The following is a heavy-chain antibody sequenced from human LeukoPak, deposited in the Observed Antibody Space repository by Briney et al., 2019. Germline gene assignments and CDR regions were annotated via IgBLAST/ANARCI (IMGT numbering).Heavy chain of an antibody. J-gene: IGHJ6*03. CDR1: GGSISSYY. D-gene: IGHD2-15*01. V-gene: IGHV4-59*01. Sequence: PSETLSLTCTVSGGSISSYYWSWIRQPPGKGLECIGYIYYSGRTNYNPSVKSRVTISVDTSKNQFSLKLSSVTAADTAVYYCASRLYCSGGSCPIPYYYYYMDVWGKGTTVTVSS. CDR3: ASRLYCSGGSCPIPYYYYYMDV. CDR2: IYYSGRT.